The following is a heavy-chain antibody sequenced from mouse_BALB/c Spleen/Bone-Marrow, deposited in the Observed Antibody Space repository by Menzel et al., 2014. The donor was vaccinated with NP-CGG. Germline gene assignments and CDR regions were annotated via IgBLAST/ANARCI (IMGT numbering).Heavy chain of an antibody. CDR1: GYTFTGYV. Sequence: VQLQQSGPELVKPGASVKMSCRASGYTFTGYVMHWVKQKPGQGLEWIGYINPYNDGTKYNEKFKGKATLTSDKSSSTADMELSCLTSVDSAVYYCASPFYRYDGFAYWGQGTLVTVSA. J-gene: IGHJ3*01. CDR2: INPYNDGT. D-gene: IGHD2-14*01. CDR3: ASPFYRYDGFAY. V-gene: IGHV1-14*01.